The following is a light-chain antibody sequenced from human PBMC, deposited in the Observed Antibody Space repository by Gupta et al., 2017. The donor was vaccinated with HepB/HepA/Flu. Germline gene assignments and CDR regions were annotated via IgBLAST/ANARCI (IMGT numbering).Light chain of an antibody. CDR1: QSLVFRDGNNF. J-gene: IGKJ4*01. Sequence: VLTHSPPSLPVTLGQPAFISCRSSQSLVFRDGNNFLHWFQQRPGQSPRRILYQVCKRDCGVPGRFSGRGSAXDFTLRXSRGEDEDVAIYYCEHCTHWPTFGXGTKVEIK. V-gene: IGKV2-30*01. CDR2: QVC. CDR3: EHCTHWPT.